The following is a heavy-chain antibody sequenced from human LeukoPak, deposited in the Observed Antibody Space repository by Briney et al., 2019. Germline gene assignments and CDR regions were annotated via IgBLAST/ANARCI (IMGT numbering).Heavy chain of an antibody. CDR1: GFTYSTSW. J-gene: IGHJ4*02. D-gene: IGHD1-26*01. CDR2: SGSGGDT. V-gene: IGHV3-23*01. Sequence: GGSLRLSCAASGFTYSTSWMSWVRQAPGKGLEWVSVSGSGGDTYYVDSVKGRFTISRDNSKNTLYLQMNSLRAEDTAVYYCAKARGGTYRTYYFDYWGQGTLVTVSS. CDR3: AKARGGTYRTYYFDY.